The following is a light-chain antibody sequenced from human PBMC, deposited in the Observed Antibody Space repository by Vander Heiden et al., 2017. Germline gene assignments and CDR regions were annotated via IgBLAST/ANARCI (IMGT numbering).Light chain of an antibody. V-gene: IGLV1-44*01. Sequence: QSVLTQPPSASGPPGQRVSISCSGRSSNIVSHTVNWYQQYPGAAPKLLIYLDHQRPSGVADRFSGSKSGTSAALAISGLQYEDEADYYCAVRDDNLRAVVFGGGTKLTVL. CDR3: AVRDDNLRAVV. CDR2: LDH. CDR1: SSNIVSHT. J-gene: IGLJ3*02.